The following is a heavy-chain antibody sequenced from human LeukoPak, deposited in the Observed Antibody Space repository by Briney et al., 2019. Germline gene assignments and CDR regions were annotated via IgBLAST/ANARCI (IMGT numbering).Heavy chain of an antibody. J-gene: IGHJ4*02. D-gene: IGHD5-12*01. V-gene: IGHV3-7*01. CDR3: ARDPWTNSDYDGFDY. CDR2: IKQDGSEK. CDR1: GFTFSSYW. Sequence: PGGSLRLSRAASGFTFSSYWMSWVRQAPGKGLEWVANIKQDGSEKYYVDSVKGRFTISRDNAKNSQYLQMNSLRAEDTAVYYCARDPWTNSDYDGFDYWGQGTLVTVSS.